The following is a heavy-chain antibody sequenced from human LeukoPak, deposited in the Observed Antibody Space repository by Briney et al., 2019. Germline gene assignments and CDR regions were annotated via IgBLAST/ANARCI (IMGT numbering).Heavy chain of an antibody. J-gene: IGHJ4*02. CDR3: ARATYYYDSSGYYHYFDY. Sequence: GGPRKISCKGSGYSFTSYWTGWVGQLPGKGLEWMGTTNPGDSDTRYSPSFQGQVTISADKSISTAYLQWSSLKASDTAMYYCARATYYYDSSGYYHYFDYWGQGTLVTVSS. V-gene: IGHV5-51*01. D-gene: IGHD3-22*01. CDR2: TNPGDSDT. CDR1: GYSFTSYW.